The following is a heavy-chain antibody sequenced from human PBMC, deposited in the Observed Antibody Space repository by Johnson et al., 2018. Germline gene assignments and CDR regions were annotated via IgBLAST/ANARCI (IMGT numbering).Heavy chain of an antibody. J-gene: IGHJ6*03. CDR1: GFTFSHYG. Sequence: QVQLVESGGGVVQPGRSLRLSCAAFGFTFSHYGMHWVRQAPGTGLEWVTLLSYSGSNDYYADHVKGRFTISRDNSTNTLYLQMNSLRTEDTAVYYCVKAYYYGSNYYYSYMDVWGSGTTVTVSS. D-gene: IGHD3-10*01. V-gene: IGHV3-30*18. CDR3: VKAYYYGSNYYYSYMDV. CDR2: LSYSGSND.